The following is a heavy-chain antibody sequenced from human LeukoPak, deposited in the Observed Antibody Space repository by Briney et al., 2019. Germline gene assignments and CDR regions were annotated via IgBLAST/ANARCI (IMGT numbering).Heavy chain of an antibody. D-gene: IGHD1-26*01. Sequence: ASVKVSCKVSGHTLTELSMHWVRQAPGKGLEWMGGFDPEDGETIYAQKFQGRVTMTEDTSTDTAYMELSSLRSEDTAVYYCATDGYSGSYRTYDAFDIWGQGTMVTVSS. V-gene: IGHV1-24*01. CDR3: ATDGYSGSYRTYDAFDI. J-gene: IGHJ3*02. CDR1: GHTLTELS. CDR2: FDPEDGET.